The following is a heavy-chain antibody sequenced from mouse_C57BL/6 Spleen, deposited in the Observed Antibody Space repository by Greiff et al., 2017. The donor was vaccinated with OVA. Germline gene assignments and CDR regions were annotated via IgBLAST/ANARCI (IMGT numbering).Heavy chain of an antibody. CDR3: ASDYGAMDY. Sequence: EVKLMESGPGLVKPSQSLSLTCSVTGYSITSGYYWNWIRQFPGNKLEWMAYISYDGSNNYHPSLKNRISITRDTSKNQFFLKLNSVTTEDTATDYCASDYGAMDYWGQGTSVTVSS. D-gene: IGHD1-2*01. CDR1: GYSITSGYY. CDR2: ISYDGSN. V-gene: IGHV3-6*01. J-gene: IGHJ4*01.